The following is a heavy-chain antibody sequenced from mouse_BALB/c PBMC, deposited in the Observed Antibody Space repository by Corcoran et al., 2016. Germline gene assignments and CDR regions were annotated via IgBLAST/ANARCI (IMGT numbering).Heavy chain of an antibody. J-gene: IGHJ1*01. Sequence: EVQLQQSGAELVKPGASVKLSCTASGFNIKDTYMHWVKQRPEQGLEWIGRIDPANGNTKYDPKFQGKATIKADKSSSTAYMELSSLTSEDSAVYYCAREGRRGYCDVWGAGTTVTVSS. CDR2: IDPANGNT. V-gene: IGHV14-3*02. CDR1: GFNIKDTY. CDR3: AREGRRGYCDV.